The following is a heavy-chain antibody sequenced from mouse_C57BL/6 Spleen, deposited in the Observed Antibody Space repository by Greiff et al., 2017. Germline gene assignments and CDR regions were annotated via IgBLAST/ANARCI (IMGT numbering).Heavy chain of an antibody. Sequence: VPLQQSVAELVRPGASVKLSCTASGFNIKNTYMHWVKQRPEQGLEWIGRIDPANGNTKYDPKFQGKATITADTSSHTAYLQLSSLISEDTAIYYCASPYYGSSYWYFDVWGTGTTVTVSS. D-gene: IGHD1-1*01. CDR3: ASPYYGSSYWYFDV. V-gene: IGHV14-3*01. J-gene: IGHJ1*03. CDR1: GFNIKNTY. CDR2: IDPANGNT.